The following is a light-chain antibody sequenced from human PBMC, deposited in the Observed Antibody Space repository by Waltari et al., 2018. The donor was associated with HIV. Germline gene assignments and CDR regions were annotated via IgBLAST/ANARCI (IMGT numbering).Light chain of an antibody. CDR3: QQYYDTPPT. CDR2: WAS. CDR1: QSVLSSSNKKKF. Sequence: DIVMTQSPDSLAVSLGARATINGKSSQSVLSSSNKKKFLAWYQQKPGQSPKLLIFWASTRETGVPDRFSGSGSGTDFTLTISSLEAEDVAVYYCQQYYDTPPTFGQGTKVEIK. V-gene: IGKV4-1*01. J-gene: IGKJ1*01.